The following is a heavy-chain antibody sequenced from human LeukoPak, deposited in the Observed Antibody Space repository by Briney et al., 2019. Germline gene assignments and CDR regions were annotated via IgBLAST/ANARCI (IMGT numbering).Heavy chain of an antibody. J-gene: IGHJ4*02. Sequence: PGGSLRLSCAASGFTFSNYGMQWVRQAPGKGLEWVAVIWYDGSTKYYADSVKGRFTISRDNSKNALFLQMNSLRAEDTAVYYCASLRRDSSGWYYFDYWGQGTLVTVSS. D-gene: IGHD6-19*01. CDR3: ASLRRDSSGWYYFDY. CDR2: IWYDGSTK. V-gene: IGHV3-33*01. CDR1: GFTFSNYG.